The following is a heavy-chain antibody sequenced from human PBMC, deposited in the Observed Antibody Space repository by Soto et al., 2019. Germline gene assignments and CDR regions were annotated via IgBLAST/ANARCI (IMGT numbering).Heavy chain of an antibody. CDR3: ARGPSFYYYDSSGYYFYRSASGDYFGY. CDR2: INHSGST. D-gene: IGHD3-22*01. V-gene: IGHV4-34*01. J-gene: IGHJ4*02. Sequence: SETLSLTWAVYGGSFSCYCWSWIRQPPGKGLEWIGEINHSGSTNYNPSLKSRVTISVDTSKNQFSLKLSSVTAADTAVYYCARGPSFYYYDSSGYYFYRSASGDYFGYWGQGPLVTVSS. CDR1: GGSFSCYC.